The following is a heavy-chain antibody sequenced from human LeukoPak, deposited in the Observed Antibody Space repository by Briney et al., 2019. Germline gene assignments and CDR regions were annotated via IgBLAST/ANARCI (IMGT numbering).Heavy chain of an antibody. Sequence: SETLSLTCAVYGGSFSGYYWSWIRQPPGEGLEWIGEINHSGSTNYNPSLKSRVTISVDTSKNQFSLKLSSVTAADTAVYYCARGHRLLSRYFDLWGRGTLVTVSP. CDR2: INHSGST. CDR1: GGSFSGYY. V-gene: IGHV4-34*01. CDR3: ARGHRLLSRYFDL. D-gene: IGHD2/OR15-2a*01. J-gene: IGHJ2*01.